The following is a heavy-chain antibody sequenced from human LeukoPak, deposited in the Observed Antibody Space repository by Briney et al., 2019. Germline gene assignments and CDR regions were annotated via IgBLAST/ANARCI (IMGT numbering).Heavy chain of an antibody. CDR3: AKDFRSSWYYMDV. CDR2: ISWDGGST. Sequence: GGSLRLSCAASGFTFDDYTMHWVRQAPGKGLDWVSLISWDGGSTYYADSMKGRFTISGDNSKNSLYLQMNSLRTEDTALYYCAKDFRSSWYYMDVWGKGTTVTVSS. V-gene: IGHV3-43*01. CDR1: GFTFDDYT. D-gene: IGHD6-13*01. J-gene: IGHJ6*03.